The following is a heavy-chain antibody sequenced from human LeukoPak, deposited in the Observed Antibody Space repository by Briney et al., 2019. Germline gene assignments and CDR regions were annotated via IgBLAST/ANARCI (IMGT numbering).Heavy chain of an antibody. Sequence: ASVTVSCKASGYTFTNYYIHWVRQAPGQGLEWMGWINPSSGDTRSLQQFQGRVTMTRDTSINTAYMELSGLRSDDTAVYYCARDSHCGDDNCYEYFPHWGQGTLVTVSS. V-gene: IGHV1-2*02. D-gene: IGHD2-15*01. CDR3: ARDSHCGDDNCYEYFPH. CDR1: GYTFTNYY. J-gene: IGHJ1*01. CDR2: INPSSGDT.